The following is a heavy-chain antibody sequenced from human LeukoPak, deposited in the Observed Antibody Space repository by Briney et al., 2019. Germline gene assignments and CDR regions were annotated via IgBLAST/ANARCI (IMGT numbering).Heavy chain of an antibody. D-gene: IGHD1-26*01. CDR3: ATSLGATLVYFDY. CDR1: GGSISSYY. J-gene: IGHJ4*02. CDR2: IYYSGST. V-gene: IGHV4-59*08. Sequence: PSETLSLTCTVSGGSISSYYWSWIRQPPGKGLEWIGYIYYSGSTNYNPSLKRRVTISVDTSKNQFSLKLSSVTAADTAVYYCATSLGATLVYFDYWGQGTLVTVSS.